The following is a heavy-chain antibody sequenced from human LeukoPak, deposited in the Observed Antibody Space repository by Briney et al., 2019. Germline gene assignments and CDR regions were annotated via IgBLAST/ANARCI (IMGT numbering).Heavy chain of an antibody. V-gene: IGHV3-30-3*01. CDR3: ATSGSYRPPGDY. Sequence: GGSLRLSCAASGLTFSSYIMHWICQAPGKGLEWVAVISYDGSDTCHADSVKGRFTISRDNSRSMLYLQMNSLTTEDTAVYYCATSGSYRPPGDYWGQGTLVTVSS. CDR2: ISYDGSDT. D-gene: IGHD1-26*01. CDR1: GLTFSSYI. J-gene: IGHJ4*02.